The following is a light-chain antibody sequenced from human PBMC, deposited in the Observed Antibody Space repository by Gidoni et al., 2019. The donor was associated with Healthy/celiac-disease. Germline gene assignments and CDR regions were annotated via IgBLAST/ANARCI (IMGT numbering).Light chain of an antibody. J-gene: IGKJ4*01. CDR3: QQYDNLALT. CDR2: DAS. Sequence: DIQMTQSPSSLSASVGDRVTITCQASQDISNYLNWYQQKPGKAPKLLIYDASHLETGVPSRFSGSGSGTDFTFTINSLQPEDIATYYCQQYDNLALTFGGGTKVEIK. CDR1: QDISNY. V-gene: IGKV1-33*01.